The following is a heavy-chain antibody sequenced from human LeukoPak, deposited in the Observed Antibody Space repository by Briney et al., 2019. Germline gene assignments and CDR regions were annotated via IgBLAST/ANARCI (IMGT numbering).Heavy chain of an antibody. J-gene: IGHJ4*02. Sequence: ASVKVSCTASGYTFTVYYMHWVRQAPGQGLEWMGWINPNSGDTNYAQKFKGRVAMTRDTSISAAYMELSSLRFDDTAVYYCSRAADVVLVPPSDDWGQGTLVTVSS. CDR2: INPNSGDT. D-gene: IGHD2-8*02. CDR1: GYTFTVYY. CDR3: SRAADVVLVPPSDD. V-gene: IGHV1-2*02.